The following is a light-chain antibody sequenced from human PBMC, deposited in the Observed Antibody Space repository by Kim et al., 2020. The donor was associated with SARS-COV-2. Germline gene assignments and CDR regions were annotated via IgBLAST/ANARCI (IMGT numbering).Light chain of an antibody. Sequence: SSELTQDPDVSVALGQTVRITCLGDSLRKYPASWYQQKPGQAPILVMHDKNNVRTSGVPDRFSGYTSSNTAFLTITGAQVEEEAAYYCGSRDNNGPGVFGGGTQLTVL. CDR1: SLRKYP. CDR3: GSRDNNGPGV. J-gene: IGLJ3*02. V-gene: IGLV3-19*01. CDR2: DKN.